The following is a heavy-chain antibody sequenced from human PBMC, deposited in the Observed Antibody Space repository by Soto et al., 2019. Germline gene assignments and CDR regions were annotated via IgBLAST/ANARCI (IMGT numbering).Heavy chain of an antibody. CDR3: VRVAGSASWYETDS. V-gene: IGHV4-38-2*01. Sequence: SETLSLTCAVSGYSISSGYYWGWIRQPPGKGLEWLGTTYYGASSYYNPSLRSRITILLDASTNQLSLKLSSVTAADTAVYFCVRVAGSASWYETDSWGQGTLVTVSS. D-gene: IGHD6-13*01. CDR2: TYYGASS. CDR1: GYSISSGYY. J-gene: IGHJ4*02.